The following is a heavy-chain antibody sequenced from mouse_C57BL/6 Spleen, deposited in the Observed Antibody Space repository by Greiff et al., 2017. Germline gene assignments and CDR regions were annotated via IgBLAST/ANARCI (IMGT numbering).Heavy chain of an antibody. CDR1: GYTFTSYW. J-gene: IGHJ2*01. CDR2: IDPSDSYT. V-gene: IGHV1-69*01. Sequence: VQLQQPGAELVMPGASVKLSCKASGYTFTSYWMHWVKQRPGQGLEWIGEIDPSDSYTNYNQNFKGKSTLTVDKSSSTAYMQLSSLTSEDSAVYYCARGGSAFDDWGQGTTLTVSS. D-gene: IGHD1-1*01. CDR3: ARGGSAFDD.